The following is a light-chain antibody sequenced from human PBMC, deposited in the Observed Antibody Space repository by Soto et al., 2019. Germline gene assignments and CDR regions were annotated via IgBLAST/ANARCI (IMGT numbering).Light chain of an antibody. Sequence: QSALTQPASVSGSPGQSITISCTGTSSNVGSYKLVSWYQQHPGKAPKLMIFEVNKRPSGVPARFSGSKSGNTASLTVSGLQTEDEADYYCSSYGGFNNVLFGGGTKLTVL. CDR2: EVN. CDR1: SSNVGSYKL. J-gene: IGLJ2*01. CDR3: SSYGGFNNVL. V-gene: IGLV2-8*01.